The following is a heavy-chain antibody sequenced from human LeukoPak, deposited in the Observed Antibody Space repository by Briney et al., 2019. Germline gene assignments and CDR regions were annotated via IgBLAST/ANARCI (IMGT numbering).Heavy chain of an antibody. J-gene: IGHJ6*02. CDR1: GGSISSSSYY. Sequence: SETLSLTCTVSGGSISSSSYYWGWIRQPPGKGLEWIGSIYYSGSTNYNPSLKSRVTISVDTSKNQFSLKLSSVTAADTAVYYCARAFSGGYYYYGMDVWGQGTTVTVSS. V-gene: IGHV4-39*07. D-gene: IGHD1-26*01. CDR3: ARAFSGGYYYYGMDV. CDR2: IYYSGST.